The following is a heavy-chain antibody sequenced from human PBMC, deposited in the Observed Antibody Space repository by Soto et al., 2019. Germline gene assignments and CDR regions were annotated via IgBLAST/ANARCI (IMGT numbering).Heavy chain of an antibody. D-gene: IGHD6-6*01. CDR1: CGSIISYY. J-gene: IGHJ5*02. Sequence: SETLSLTCSISCGSIISYYWTWIRQPPGKGLEWIGNIYYTGSTNYSPSLKSRVTISIDTSKNQFSLQLTSVSAADTAMYYCTTRPSSVGWFDPWGQGTLVTVSS. CDR3: TTRPSSVGWFDP. CDR2: IYYTGST. V-gene: IGHV4-59*01.